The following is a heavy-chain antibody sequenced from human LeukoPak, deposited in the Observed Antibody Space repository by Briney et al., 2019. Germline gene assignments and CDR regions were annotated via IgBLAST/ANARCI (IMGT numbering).Heavy chain of an antibody. J-gene: IGHJ4*02. V-gene: IGHV4-34*01. D-gene: IGHD3-10*01. Sequence: SETLSLTCAVYGGSFSGYYWTWIRQPPGKGLEWIGEINHSGSTNYNPSLKSRVTISVDTSKNQFSLKLSSVTAADTAVYYCARRGYSGSGSYFDYWGQGTLVTVSS. CDR1: GGSFSGYY. CDR3: ARRGYSGSGSYFDY. CDR2: INHSGST.